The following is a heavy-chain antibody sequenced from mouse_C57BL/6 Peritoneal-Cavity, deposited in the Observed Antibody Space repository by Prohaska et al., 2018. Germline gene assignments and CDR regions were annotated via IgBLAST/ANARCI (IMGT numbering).Heavy chain of an antibody. CDR2: ISSGGSYT. J-gene: IGHJ2*01. V-gene: IGHV5-6*01. D-gene: IGHD2-4*01. CDR1: GFTFSSYG. Sequence: EVQLVESGGDLVKPGGSLKLSCAASGFTFSSYGMSWVRQPPDKRLVWVVTISSGGSYTYYPDSVKGRFTISRDNAKNTLYLQMSSLKSEDTAMYYCASIYYDYDVDYWGQGTTLTVSS. CDR3: ASIYYDYDVDY.